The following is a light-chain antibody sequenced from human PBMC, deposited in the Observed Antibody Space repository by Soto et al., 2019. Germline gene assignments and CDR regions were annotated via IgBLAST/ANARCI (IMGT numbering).Light chain of an antibody. CDR2: GAS. CDR1: QSVSSN. Sequence: EIVLTQSPGTLSLSPGERATLSCRASQSVSSNLAWYQQKPGQAPRLLIYGASTRATGIPARFSGSGSGTEFTLTISSLQSEDFAVYYRQQYNNWPLMYTFGQGTKVDIK. V-gene: IGKV3-15*01. CDR3: QQYNNWPLMYT. J-gene: IGKJ2*01.